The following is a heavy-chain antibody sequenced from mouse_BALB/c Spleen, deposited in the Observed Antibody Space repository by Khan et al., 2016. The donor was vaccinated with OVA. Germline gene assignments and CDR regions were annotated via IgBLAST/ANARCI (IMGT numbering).Heavy chain of an antibody. CDR3: ARDDWFGY. CDR1: GFTFSNYA. CDR2: ISSGGKT. J-gene: IGHJ3*01. V-gene: IGHV5-6-5*01. Sequence: EVELVESGGGLVKPGGSLKLSCAASGFTFSNYAMSWVRQTPEKRLEWVASISSGGKTYYPDSVKGRFTISRDNARNILSLQMSSLRSEDTAMYYCARDDWFGYWGQGTLVTVSA.